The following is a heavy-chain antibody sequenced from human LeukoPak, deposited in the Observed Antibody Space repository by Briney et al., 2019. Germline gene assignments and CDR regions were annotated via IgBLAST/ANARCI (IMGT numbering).Heavy chain of an antibody. Sequence: PGGSLRLSCAALGFTFSGFAMTSVRQAPGKWLEWVSSIGSDYKTHYSESVKGRSAISRESSKSTLFLQMNGRRVEDSAVYYCAVGLHYYVAMDVWGQGTAVTVSS. D-gene: IGHD3-10*02. J-gene: IGHJ6*02. CDR2: IGSDYKT. V-gene: IGHV3-23*01. CDR1: GFTFSGFA. CDR3: AVGLHYYVAMDV.